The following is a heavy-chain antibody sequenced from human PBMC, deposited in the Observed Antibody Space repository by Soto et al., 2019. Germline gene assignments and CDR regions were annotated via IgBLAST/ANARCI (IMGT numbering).Heavy chain of an antibody. J-gene: IGHJ5*02. Sequence: ASETLSLTCTVSGGSISSYYWSWIRQPPGKGLEWIGYVYYDGRTNYNPSLKSRVTISVDTSKKQFSLRLSSVTAADTAVYYCAREYCSNTSCPNWFDPWGQGTLVTVSS. V-gene: IGHV4-59*01. CDR3: AREYCSNTSCPNWFDP. CDR1: GGSISSYY. CDR2: VYYDGRT. D-gene: IGHD2-2*01.